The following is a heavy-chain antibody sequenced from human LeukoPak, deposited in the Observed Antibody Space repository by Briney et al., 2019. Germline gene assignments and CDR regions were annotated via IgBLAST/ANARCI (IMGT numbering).Heavy chain of an antibody. CDR2: ISSNGVYT. CDR3: ARVLGSGSYYLDN. Sequence: GGSLRLSCAASGFTFSTYPMHWVRQAPGEGPEYLSGISSNGVYTYYANSVKGRFTISRDNSKNTLYLQMGSLRAEDMAVYYCARVLGSGSYYLDNWGQGTLVTVSS. V-gene: IGHV3-64*01. CDR1: GFTFSTYP. J-gene: IGHJ4*02. D-gene: IGHD1-26*01.